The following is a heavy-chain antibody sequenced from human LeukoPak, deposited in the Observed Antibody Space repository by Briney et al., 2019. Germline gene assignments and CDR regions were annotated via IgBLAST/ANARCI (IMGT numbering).Heavy chain of an antibody. J-gene: IGHJ4*02. CDR2: ISSSSSYV. CDR1: GFTFSSYS. V-gene: IGHV3-21*01. D-gene: IGHD2-15*01. CDR3: ARASCSGGSCQYYFDY. Sequence: GGSLRLSCAASGFTFSSYSMNWVRQAPGKGLEWVSSISSSSSYVYYADPVKGRFTISRDNAKNPLYLQMNSLRAEDTAVYYCARASCSGGSCQYYFDYWGQGTLVTVSS.